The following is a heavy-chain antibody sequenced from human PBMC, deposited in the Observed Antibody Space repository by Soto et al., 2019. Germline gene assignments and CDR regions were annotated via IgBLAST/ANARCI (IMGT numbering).Heavy chain of an antibody. V-gene: IGHV4-39*01. CDR3: GGLEGLATISYYFDY. CDR2: VYYSGST. D-gene: IGHD3-9*01. J-gene: IGHJ4*02. Sequence: SETLSLTCTVSGGSVSSSSYYWGWVRQPPGKGLEWIGSVYYSGSTYYNPSLESRVTISVDKSKNQFSLKLMSLSAADTAVYYCGGLEGLATISYYFDYWGQAALVTVSS. CDR1: GGSVSSSSYY.